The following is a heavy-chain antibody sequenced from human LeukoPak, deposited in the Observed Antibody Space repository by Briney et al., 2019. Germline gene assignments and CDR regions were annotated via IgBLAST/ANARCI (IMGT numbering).Heavy chain of an antibody. J-gene: IGHJ3*02. CDR2: IDSDESST. CDR3: ARVGGSNAFDI. V-gene: IGHV3-74*01. D-gene: IGHD1-26*01. CDR1: GFTFSSYW. Sequence: PGGSLRLSCAASGFTFSSYWVHWVRQAPGEGLVWVSAIDSDESSTSYADSVKGRFTISRKNANNTMSLQMNSLRAEDTAVYYCARVGGSNAFDIWGQGTMVIVSS.